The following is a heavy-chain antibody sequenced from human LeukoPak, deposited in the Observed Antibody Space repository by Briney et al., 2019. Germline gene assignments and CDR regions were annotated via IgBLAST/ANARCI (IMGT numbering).Heavy chain of an antibody. CDR1: GFTFTSSA. D-gene: IGHD1-26*01. CDR3: AALDSGRNRDYFDY. CDR2: IVVGSGNT. Sequence: GASVKVSCKASGFTFTSSAMQWVRQARGQRLEWIGWIVVGSGNTNYAQKFQERVTITRDMSTSTAHMELSSLRSEDTAVYYCAALDSGRNRDYFDYWGQGTLVTVSS. J-gene: IGHJ4*02. V-gene: IGHV1-58*02.